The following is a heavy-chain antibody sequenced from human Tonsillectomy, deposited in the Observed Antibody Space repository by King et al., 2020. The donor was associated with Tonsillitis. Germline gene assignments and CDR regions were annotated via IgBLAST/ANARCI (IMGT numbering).Heavy chain of an antibody. CDR3: ARGRLCGYSYGSYYHGMDV. J-gene: IGHJ6*02. V-gene: IGHV3-30-3*01. D-gene: IGHD5-18*01. CDR1: GFTFSSSA. Sequence: VQLVESGGGVVQPGRSLTLSCAASGFTFSSSAMHWVRQAPGKGLEWVAVISYDGSNNHFADSVKGRFTISRDNSKNTLYLQLNSLRVEDTAVYYCARGRLCGYSYGSYYHGMDVWGQGTTVTVSS. CDR2: ISYDGSNN.